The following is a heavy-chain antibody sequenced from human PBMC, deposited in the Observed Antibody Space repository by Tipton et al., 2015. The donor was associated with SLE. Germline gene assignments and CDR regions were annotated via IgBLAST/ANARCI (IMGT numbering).Heavy chain of an antibody. CDR1: GGSISSSSYY. CDR3: ARHDYDSNGYYQHYFDY. D-gene: IGHD3-22*01. V-gene: IGHV4-39*01. Sequence: TLSLTCTVSGGSISSSSYYWGWIRQPPGKGLEWIGSIYYSGSTYYNPSLKSRVTISVDTSKNQFSLKLSSVTAADTAVYYCARHDYDSNGYYQHYFDYWGQGTLVTVSS. J-gene: IGHJ4*02. CDR2: IYYSGST.